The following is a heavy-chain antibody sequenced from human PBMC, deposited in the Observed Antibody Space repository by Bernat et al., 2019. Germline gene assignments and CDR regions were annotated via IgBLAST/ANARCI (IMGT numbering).Heavy chain of an antibody. CDR1: GGSISSDGYY. Sequence: QVQLQESGPGLVKPSQTLSLTCTVSGGSISSDGYYWSWIRQHPGKGLEWIGYIYYSGSSYYNPSLESRVTISIDRSKRQFPLRLSSVTGAGTAVEYWASSFGSSSWYFDLWGRGTLVSVSS. V-gene: IGHV4-31*03. CDR2: IYYSGSS. J-gene: IGHJ2*01. CDR3: ASSFGSSSWYFDL. D-gene: IGHD6-13*01.